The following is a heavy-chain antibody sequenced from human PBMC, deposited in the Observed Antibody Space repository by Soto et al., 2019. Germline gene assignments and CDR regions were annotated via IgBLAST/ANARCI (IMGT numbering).Heavy chain of an antibody. CDR3: ARAINSSSWYSFFSY. CDR2: IITIFGTA. J-gene: IGHJ4*02. CDR1: GGTFSSYA. V-gene: IGHV1-69*13. Sequence: GASVKVSCKASGGTFSSYAISWVRQAPGQGLEWMGGIITIFGTANYAQKFQGRVTITADESTSTAYMELSSLRSEDTAVYYCARAINSSSWYSFFSYWGQGTLVTSPQ. D-gene: IGHD6-13*01.